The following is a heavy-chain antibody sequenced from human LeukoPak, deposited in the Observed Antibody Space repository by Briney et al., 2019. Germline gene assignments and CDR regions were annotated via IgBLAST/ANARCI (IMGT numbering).Heavy chain of an antibody. Sequence: GGSLRLSCAASGFTFSSYAMSWVRQAPGKGLEWVSAISGSGGSTYYADSVKGRFTISRDNSKNTLYLQMNSLRAADTAVYYCAKDRQQLVKGYWGQGTLVTVSS. CDR1: GFTFSSYA. CDR3: AKDRQQLVKGY. J-gene: IGHJ4*02. V-gene: IGHV3-23*01. CDR2: ISGSGGST. D-gene: IGHD6-13*01.